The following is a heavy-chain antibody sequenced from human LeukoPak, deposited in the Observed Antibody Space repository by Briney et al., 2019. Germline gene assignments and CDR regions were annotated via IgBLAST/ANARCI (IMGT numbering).Heavy chain of an antibody. V-gene: IGHV1-18*01. J-gene: IGHJ3*02. CDR2: ISAYNGNT. CDR3: ATIMDDFGRTEGAFDI. Sequence: GASVKVSCKASGYTFTSYGISWVRQAPGQGLEWMGWISAYNGNTNYAQKLQGRVTMTTDTSTSTAYMELRSLRSDDTAVYYCATIMDDFGRTEGAFDIWGQGTMVTVSS. D-gene: IGHD3-3*01. CDR1: GYTFTSYG.